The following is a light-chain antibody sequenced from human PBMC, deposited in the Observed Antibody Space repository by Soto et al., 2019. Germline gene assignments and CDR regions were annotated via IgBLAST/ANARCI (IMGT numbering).Light chain of an antibody. CDR3: QQYYSSSLT. CDR2: EVS. J-gene: IGKJ4*01. Sequence: DVVMTQTPLSLSVAPGQPASISCKSSQSLLHITGETFLFWYLQKPGQSPQLLIYEVSTRVSGVPDRFSGSGSGTDFTLTISSLQAEDLAVYYCQQYYSSSLTFGGGTKVDIK. CDR1: QSLLHITGETF. V-gene: IGKV2-29*01.